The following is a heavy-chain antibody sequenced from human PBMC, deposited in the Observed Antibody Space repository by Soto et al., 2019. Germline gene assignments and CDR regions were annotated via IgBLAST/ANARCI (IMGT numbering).Heavy chain of an antibody. D-gene: IGHD3-10*01. Sequence: QVQLVQSGAEVKKPGASVKVSCKASGYTFTSYAMHWVRQAPGQRLEWMGWINAGNGNTKYSQKFQGRVTITRDTSASTAYMELSSLRAEDTAVDYCARDSLWFGELFGYWGQGTLVTVSS. V-gene: IGHV1-3*01. CDR1: GYTFTSYA. CDR3: ARDSLWFGELFGY. J-gene: IGHJ4*02. CDR2: INAGNGNT.